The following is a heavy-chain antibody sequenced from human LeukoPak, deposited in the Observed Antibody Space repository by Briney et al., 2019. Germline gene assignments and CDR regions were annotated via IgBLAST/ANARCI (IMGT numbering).Heavy chain of an antibody. Sequence: ASVKVSCKASGYTFTNYYIHWVRQAPGQGLEWMGIFNPSGYNPNYAQTTYSQKLQGRVTITGDTSTSTAYVELSSLSSEDTAIYYCARAGGSSDYWGQGTLVTVSS. V-gene: IGHV1-46*04. CDR3: ARAGGSSDY. CDR2: FNPSGYNP. CDR1: GYTFTNYY. J-gene: IGHJ4*02. D-gene: IGHD2-15*01.